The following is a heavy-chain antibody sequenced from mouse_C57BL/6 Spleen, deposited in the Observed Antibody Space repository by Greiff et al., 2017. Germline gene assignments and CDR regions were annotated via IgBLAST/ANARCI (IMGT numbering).Heavy chain of an antibody. D-gene: IGHD2-1*01. V-gene: IGHV1-55*01. J-gene: IGHJ2*01. Sequence: QVQLHQPGAELVKPGASVKMSCKASGYTFTSYWITWVKQRPGQGLEWIGIIYPGSGSTNYNEKIKSKATLTVDPSSSTAYMQLSSLTSEDSAFYYCARSRGDYYQDYWGQGTTLTVSS. CDR2: IYPGSGST. CDR3: ARSRGDYYQDY. CDR1: GYTFTSYW.